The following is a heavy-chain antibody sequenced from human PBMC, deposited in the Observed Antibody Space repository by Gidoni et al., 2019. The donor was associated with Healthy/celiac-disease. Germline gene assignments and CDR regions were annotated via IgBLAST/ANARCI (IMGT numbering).Heavy chain of an antibody. V-gene: IGHV3-33*01. J-gene: IGHJ3*02. D-gene: IGHD4-17*01. CDR1: GFTFSSYG. CDR2: IWYDGSNK. CDR3: AREGHYYGDYVGGAFDI. Sequence: QVQLVESGGGVVQPGRSLRLSCAASGFTFSSYGMHWVRQAPGKGLEWVAVIWYDGSNKYYADSVKGRFTISRDNSKNTLYLQMNSLRAEDTAVYYCAREGHYYGDYVGGAFDIWGQGTMVTVSS.